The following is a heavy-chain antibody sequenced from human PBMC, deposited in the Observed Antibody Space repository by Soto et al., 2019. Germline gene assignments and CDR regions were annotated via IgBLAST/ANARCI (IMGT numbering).Heavy chain of an antibody. CDR2: INESGST. J-gene: IGHJ4*02. CDR3: ARGSGIVALPGELEDVKYDY. V-gene: IGHV4-34*01. D-gene: IGHD1-1*01. Sequence: QVQLQQWGAGLVKPSETLFLSCAVYGQSFSGHSWAWIRQPPGKGLEWIGEINESGSTYYNPSLKSRVTISTDTPKNQFSLKLSSVSAADTAAYVCARGSGIVALPGELEDVKYDYWGQGTLVNVSS. CDR1: GQSFSGHS.